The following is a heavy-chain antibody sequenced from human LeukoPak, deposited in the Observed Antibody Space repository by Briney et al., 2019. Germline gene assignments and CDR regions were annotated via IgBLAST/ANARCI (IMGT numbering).Heavy chain of an antibody. CDR3: ARAKLYSGSYYAFDY. Sequence: GASVKVSCKASGGTFSSYAISWVRQAPGQGLEWMGGIIPIFGTANYAQKFQGRVTITADESTSTAYMELSSLRSEDTAVYYCARAKLYSGSYYAFDYWGQGTLATVSS. CDR2: IIPIFGTA. CDR1: GGTFSSYA. V-gene: IGHV1-69*13. D-gene: IGHD1-26*01. J-gene: IGHJ4*02.